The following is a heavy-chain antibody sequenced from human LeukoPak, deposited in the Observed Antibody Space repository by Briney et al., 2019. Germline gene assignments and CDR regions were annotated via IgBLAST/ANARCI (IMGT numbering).Heavy chain of an antibody. CDR1: GFTVSSNY. D-gene: IGHD6-19*01. Sequence: PGGSLRLSCAASGFTVSSNYMTWVRQAPGKGLEWVPSLNSGGNTYYADSVKDRFTISRDNSQNTVYLQMSSLRAEDTAVYYCARLRYSSGPLGFWGRGTLVTVSS. CDR3: ARLRYSSGPLGF. V-gene: IGHV3-66*01. J-gene: IGHJ4*02. CDR2: LNSGGNT.